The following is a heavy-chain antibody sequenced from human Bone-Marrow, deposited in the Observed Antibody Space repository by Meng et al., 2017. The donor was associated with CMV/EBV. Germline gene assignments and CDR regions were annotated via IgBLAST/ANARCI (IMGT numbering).Heavy chain of an antibody. CDR3: AREIGDIVVVPAAMYYYYYGMDV. CDR1: GYTFTGYY. V-gene: IGHV1-8*02. CDR2: MNPNSGNT. J-gene: IGHJ6*02. D-gene: IGHD2-2*01. Sequence: ASVKVSCKASGYTFTGYYMHWVRQAPGQGLEWMGWMNPNSGNTGYAQKFQGRVTMTRNTSISTAYMELSSLRSEDTAVYYCAREIGDIVVVPAAMYYYYYGMDVWGQGTTVTVSS.